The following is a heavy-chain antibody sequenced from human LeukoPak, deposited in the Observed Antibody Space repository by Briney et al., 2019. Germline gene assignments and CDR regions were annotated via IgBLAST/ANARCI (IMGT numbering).Heavy chain of an antibody. D-gene: IGHD4/OR15-4a*01. Sequence: SQTLSLTCTVSGGSISSGSYYWSWIRQPAGKGLEWIGRIYTSGSTNYNPSLKSRVTISVDTSKNQFSLKLSFVTAADTAVYYCARDRLDYNCFDPGAKGTLVPVP. V-gene: IGHV4-61*02. CDR1: GGSISSGSYY. J-gene: IGHJ5*02. CDR2: IYTSGST. CDR3: ARDRLDYNCFDP.